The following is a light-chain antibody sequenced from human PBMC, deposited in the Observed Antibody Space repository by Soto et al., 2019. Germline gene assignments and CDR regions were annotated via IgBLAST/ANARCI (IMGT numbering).Light chain of an antibody. J-gene: IGKJ5*01. CDR2: DAS. Sequence: DIQLTPSPSSLSSSVGYRLTVTCQASQNINNYLNWYQQKPGRAPKLLIYDASNLEAGVPSRFRGSGSGTDFTFTISRLQPEDIATYYCQQYENLPTFGQGTRLEIK. CDR1: QNINNY. CDR3: QQYENLPT. V-gene: IGKV1-33*01.